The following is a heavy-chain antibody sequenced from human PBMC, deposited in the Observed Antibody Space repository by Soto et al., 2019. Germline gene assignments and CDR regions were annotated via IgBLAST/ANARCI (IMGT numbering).Heavy chain of an antibody. V-gene: IGHV3-33*01. J-gene: IGHJ4*02. Sequence: GGSLRLSCAASGFTFSSYGMHWVRQAPGKGLEWVAVIWYDGSNKYYADSVKGRFTISRDNSKNTLYLQMNSLRAEDTAVYYCARVRGYSGYQELDYWGQGTLVTVSS. CDR1: GFTFSSYG. CDR3: ARVRGYSGYQELDY. CDR2: IWYDGSNK. D-gene: IGHD5-12*01.